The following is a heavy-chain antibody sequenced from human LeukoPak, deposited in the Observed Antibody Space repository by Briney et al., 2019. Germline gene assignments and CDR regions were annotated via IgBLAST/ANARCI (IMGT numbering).Heavy chain of an antibody. CDR3: VTGFQFGRS. CDR2: LNPKSGVP. V-gene: IGHV1-2*02. CDR1: GYSFTDHV. J-gene: IGHJ5*02. Sequence: ASVKVSCKTSGYSFTDHVVHWVRQAPGQGLEWMGWLNPKSGVPIYAQKFQGRVAMTRDTSSSTAYLDMSSLRSDDTAVYYCVTGFQFGRSWGQGTLVTVSS. D-gene: IGHD7-27*01.